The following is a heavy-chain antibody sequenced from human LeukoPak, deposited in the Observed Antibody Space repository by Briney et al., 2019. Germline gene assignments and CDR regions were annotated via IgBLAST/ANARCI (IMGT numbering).Heavy chain of an antibody. D-gene: IGHD1-1*01. V-gene: IGHV4-38-2*01. J-gene: IGHJ4*02. CDR3: ARLPFPNWDTDYDY. CDR2: IYHSGST. CDR1: GYSISSGYY. Sequence: SETLSLTCAVSGYSISSGYYWGWIRQPPGKGLEWIGSIYHSGSTYYNPSLKSRVTISVDMSKNQFSLKLSSVTAADTAVYYCARLPFPNWDTDYDYWGQGTLVTVSS.